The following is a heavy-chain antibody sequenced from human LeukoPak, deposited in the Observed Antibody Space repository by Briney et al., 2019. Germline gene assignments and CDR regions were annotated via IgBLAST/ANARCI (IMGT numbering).Heavy chain of an antibody. J-gene: IGHJ4*02. D-gene: IGHD1-26*01. CDR3: AKLVGATTGIDY. Sequence: GGSLRLSCAASGFTFSDYLMHWVRQAPGKGLVWVSRINGDGTSTRYADSAKGRFTISRDNAKNTLYLQMNSLSAEDTAVYYCAKLVGATTGIDYWGQGTLVTVSS. CDR1: GFTFSDYL. V-gene: IGHV3-74*01. CDR2: INGDGTST.